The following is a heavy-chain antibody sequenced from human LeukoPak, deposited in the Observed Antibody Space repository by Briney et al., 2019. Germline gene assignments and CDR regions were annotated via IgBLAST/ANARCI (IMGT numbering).Heavy chain of an antibody. CDR1: GFTFRNFW. J-gene: IGHJ5*02. D-gene: IGHD2-2*01. CDR3: ARDDCSSISCYHNWFDP. CDR2: IKEDASKI. Sequence: PGGSLRLSCAASGFTFRNFWMSWVRQDPGKGLEWVADIKEDASKIYYLDSVKGRFTISRDNAKNSLYLQMNSLRAEDTAVYYCARDDCSSISCYHNWFDPWGQGTLVTVSS. V-gene: IGHV3-7*01.